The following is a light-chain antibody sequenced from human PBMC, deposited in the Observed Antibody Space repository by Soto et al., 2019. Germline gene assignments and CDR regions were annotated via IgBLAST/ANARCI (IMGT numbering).Light chain of an antibody. CDR3: QQLFDSPIT. CDR1: EDINSR. CDR2: AAF. V-gene: IGKV1-12*01. Sequence: EIQMTQSPSSVSACVGDRVTISCRASEDINSRLAWYQQKPGNAPKLLIYAAFILQSGVPSRFSATVSGTEFSLTITSLQPEDFATYYCQQLFDSPITFGQGTRLAIK. J-gene: IGKJ5*01.